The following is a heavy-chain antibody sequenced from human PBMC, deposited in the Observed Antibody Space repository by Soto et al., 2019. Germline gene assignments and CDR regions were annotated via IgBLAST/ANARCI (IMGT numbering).Heavy chain of an antibody. CDR1: GFALSGSA. J-gene: IGHJ4*02. V-gene: IGHV3-73*01. Sequence: EVHLVESGGGLVQPGGSLKLSCAGTGFALSGSAFHWVRQASGGGLEWIGRIRNKANNNATAYAESAKGSITISRDDSINTGYREMNRLIFEGSDGYYCTSAGPFDSWGRGVLVTVSS. CDR2: IRNKANNNAT. CDR3: TSAGPFDS. D-gene: IGHD1-1*01.